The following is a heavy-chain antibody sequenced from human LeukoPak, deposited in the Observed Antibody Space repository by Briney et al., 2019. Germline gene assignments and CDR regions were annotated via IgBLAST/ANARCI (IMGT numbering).Heavy chain of an antibody. D-gene: IGHD6-6*01. CDR1: GDSVSTNSVA. V-gene: IGHV6-1*01. CDR3: ARGLWHKVGVSASRAYYYYMDV. Sequence: SQTLSLTCAVSGDSVSTNSVAWNWIRQSPSRGLEWLGRTYYRSKWHNDYAVSVKSRITFNPDTSKNQFSLQLKSVTPEDTAVYYCARGLWHKVGVSASRAYYYYMDVWGKGTTVTVS. J-gene: IGHJ6*03. CDR2: TYYRSKWHN.